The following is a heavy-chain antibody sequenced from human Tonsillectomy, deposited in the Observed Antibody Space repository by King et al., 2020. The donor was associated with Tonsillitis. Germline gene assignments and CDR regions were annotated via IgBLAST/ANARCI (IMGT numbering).Heavy chain of an antibody. CDR1: GGSISSGGYF. J-gene: IGHJ3*02. CDR2: IQQSGGT. CDR3: ARDWGGRIAFDI. Sequence: QLQESGSRLVKPSQTLSLTCGVSGGSISSGGYFWSWIRQPPGKGLEWIGYIQQSGGTNYNPSLKSRVTMSIDMSKNQFSLKLTSVTAADTAVYYCARDWGGRIAFDIWGQGTMVTASS. D-gene: IGHD3-16*01. V-gene: IGHV4-30-2*01.